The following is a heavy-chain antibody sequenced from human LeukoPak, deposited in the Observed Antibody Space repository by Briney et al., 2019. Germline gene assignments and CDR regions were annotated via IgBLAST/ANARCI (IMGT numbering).Heavy chain of an antibody. CDR1: GFTFSNYA. CDR3: AKFDSYGFRVVVALLFDY. Sequence: LPGGSLRLSCAASGFTFSNYAMNWVRQAPGKGLEWVSLISGSTGSTYYADSVKGRFSISRDDSKNTVYLQMNSLRAEDTAVYYCAKFDSYGFRVVVALLFDYWGQGTLVTVSS. CDR2: ISGSTGST. V-gene: IGHV3-23*01. J-gene: IGHJ4*02. D-gene: IGHD5-18*01.